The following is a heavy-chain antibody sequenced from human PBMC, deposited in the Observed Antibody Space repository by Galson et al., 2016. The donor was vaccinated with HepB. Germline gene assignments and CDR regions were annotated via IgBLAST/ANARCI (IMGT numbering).Heavy chain of an antibody. V-gene: IGHV3-53*01. J-gene: IGHJ4*02. CDR2: IYSGGST. CDR3: ARDEGYSNDWSD. Sequence: SLRLSCAASGFTVSSSYMSWVRQAPGKGLEWVSVIYSGGSTYYADSVKGRFTISRDNSKNTLYLQMNSLKAEDTAVYYCARDEGYSNDWSDWGQGTLVTVSS. CDR1: GFTVSSSY. D-gene: IGHD3-9*01.